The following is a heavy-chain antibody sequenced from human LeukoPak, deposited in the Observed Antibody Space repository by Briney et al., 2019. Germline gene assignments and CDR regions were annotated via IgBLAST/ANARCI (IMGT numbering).Heavy chain of an antibody. CDR1: GGSISSYY. J-gene: IGHJ5*02. D-gene: IGHD2-2*01. Sequence: PSETLSLTCTVSGGSISSYYWSWIRQPPGKGLEWIGYIHYSGSTNYNPSLKSRVTISVDTSKNQFSLRLSSVTAADTAVYYCARFLIYCSSTSCYERSGNWFDPWGQGTLVTVSS. V-gene: IGHV4-59*08. CDR2: IHYSGST. CDR3: ARFLIYCSSTSCYERSGNWFDP.